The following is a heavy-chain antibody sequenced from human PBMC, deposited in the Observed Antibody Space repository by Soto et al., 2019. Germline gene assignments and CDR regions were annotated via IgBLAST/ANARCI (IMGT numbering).Heavy chain of an antibody. CDR3: ARGDQFGFGVDY. V-gene: IGHV1-8*01. CDR1: GYTFTNHD. Sequence: AASVKVSCKASGYTFTNHDINWVRQVPGQGLEWMGWMIPDSGRTGYAQKFQGRVTMTRNTSTSTAYMELSSLRNEDTAVYYCARGDQFGFGVDYWG. J-gene: IGHJ4*01. D-gene: IGHD3-10*01. CDR2: MIPDSGRT.